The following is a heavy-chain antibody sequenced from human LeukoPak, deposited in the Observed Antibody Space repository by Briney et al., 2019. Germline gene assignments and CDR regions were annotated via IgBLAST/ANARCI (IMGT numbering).Heavy chain of an antibody. CDR1: GYSFTSYW. CDR2: IYPGDSDT. V-gene: IGHV5-51*01. D-gene: IGHD3-3*01. CDR3: ARRFGVASFDP. Sequence: KTGESLKISCKASGYSFTSYWIGWVRQMPGKGPEWMGIIYPGDSDTRYNPSFQGHVSISADKSIRTAYLQWSSLKASDTAMYYCARRFGVASFDPWGQGTLVTVSS. J-gene: IGHJ5*02.